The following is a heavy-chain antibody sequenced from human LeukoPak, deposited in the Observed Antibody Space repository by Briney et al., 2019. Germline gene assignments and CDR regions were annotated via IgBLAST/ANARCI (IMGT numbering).Heavy chain of an antibody. J-gene: IGHJ4*02. CDR3: ARTQQGKWIQLWLFDY. V-gene: IGHV4-59*12. CDR2: ISHKGDT. CDR1: GGSISSYY. D-gene: IGHD5-18*01. Sequence: SETLSLTCTVSGGSISSYYWSWIRQPPGKGLEWIGYISHKGDTSYNPSLKSRVTISVDTSRNQFSLKLSAVTAADTAVYYCARTQQGKWIQLWLFDYWGQGTLVTVSS.